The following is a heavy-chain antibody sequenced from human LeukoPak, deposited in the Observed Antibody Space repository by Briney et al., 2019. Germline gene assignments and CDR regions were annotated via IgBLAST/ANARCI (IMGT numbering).Heavy chain of an antibody. D-gene: IGHD6-6*01. CDR3: ARDFRMWSSSGPYYYYYYMDV. Sequence: SETLSLTCTVSGGSISSSSYYWGRIRQPPGKGLEWIGNIFYSGSTNYNPSLKSRVTISVDTSKNQFSLKLSSVTAADTAVYYCARDFRMWSSSGPYYYYYYMDVWGKGTTVTVSS. CDR1: GGSISSSSYY. J-gene: IGHJ6*03. V-gene: IGHV4-39*07. CDR2: IFYSGST.